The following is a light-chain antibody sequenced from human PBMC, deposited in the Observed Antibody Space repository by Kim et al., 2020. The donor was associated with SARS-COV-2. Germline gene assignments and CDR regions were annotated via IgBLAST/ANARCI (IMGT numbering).Light chain of an antibody. CDR2: ANN. CDR1: ISNIGADYD. V-gene: IGLV1-40*01. J-gene: IGLJ3*02. CDR3: QSFDTNVSAWV. Sequence: RVTISCTGSISNIGADYDVHWYMQLPRTAPKLLIYANNNRPSGVPDRFSGSKSGTSASLAITGLHADDEADYYCQSFDTNVSAWVFGGGTQLTVL.